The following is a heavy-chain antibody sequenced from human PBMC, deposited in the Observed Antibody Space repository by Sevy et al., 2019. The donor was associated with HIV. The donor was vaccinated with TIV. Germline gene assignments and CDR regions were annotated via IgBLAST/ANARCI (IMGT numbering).Heavy chain of an antibody. CDR2: IWYDGSNK. J-gene: IGHJ5*02. CDR3: AGDRYYDFWSGMFT. V-gene: IGHV3-33*01. Sequence: GGSLRLSCAASGFTFSSYGMHWVRQAPGKGLEWVAVIWYDGSNKYYADSVKGRFTISRDNSKNTLYLQMNSLRAEDTAVYYCAGDRYYDFWSGMFTWGQGTLVTVSS. D-gene: IGHD3-3*01. CDR1: GFTFSSYG.